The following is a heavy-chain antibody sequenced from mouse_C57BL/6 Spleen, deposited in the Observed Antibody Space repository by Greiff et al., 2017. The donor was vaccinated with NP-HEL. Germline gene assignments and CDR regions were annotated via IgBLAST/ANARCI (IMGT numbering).Heavy chain of an antibody. CDR2: ISSGGSYT. CDR1: GFTFSSYG. CDR3: ASYSNSFDY. J-gene: IGHJ2*01. Sequence: DVKLVESGGDLVKPGGSLKLSCAASGFTFSSYGMSWVRQTPDKRLEWVATISSGGSYTYYPDSVKGRFTISRDNAKNTLYLQMSSLKSEDTAMYYCASYSNSFDYWGQGTTLTVSS. D-gene: IGHD2-5*01. V-gene: IGHV5-6*02.